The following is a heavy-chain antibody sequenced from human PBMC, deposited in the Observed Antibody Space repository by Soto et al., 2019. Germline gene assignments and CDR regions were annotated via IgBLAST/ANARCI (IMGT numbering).Heavy chain of an antibody. CDR2: ISGSGGST. D-gene: IGHD6-25*01. CDR1: GFTFSSYA. J-gene: IGHJ6*02. CDR3: AKDTRRRYYYYYGMDV. V-gene: IGHV3-23*01. Sequence: GGSLSLSCAASGFTFSSYAMSWVRQAPGKGLEWVSAISGSGGSTYYADSVKGRFTISRDNSKNTLYLQMNSLRAEDTAVYYCAKDTRRRYYYYYGMDVWGQGTTVTVSS.